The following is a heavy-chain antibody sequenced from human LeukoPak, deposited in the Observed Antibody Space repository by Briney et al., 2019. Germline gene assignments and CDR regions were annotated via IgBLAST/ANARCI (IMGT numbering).Heavy chain of an antibody. J-gene: IGHJ3*02. CDR3: ARTAHFYSNGFDI. CDR2: ISYDGSNK. CDR1: GFTFSSYA. V-gene: IGHV3-30*04. D-gene: IGHD1-26*01. Sequence: GGSLRLSCAASGFTFSSYAMHWVRQAPGKGLEWVAVISYDGSNKYYADSVKGRFTISRDNSKNTLYLQMNSLRAEDTAMYYCARTAHFYSNGFDIWGQGTMVTVSS.